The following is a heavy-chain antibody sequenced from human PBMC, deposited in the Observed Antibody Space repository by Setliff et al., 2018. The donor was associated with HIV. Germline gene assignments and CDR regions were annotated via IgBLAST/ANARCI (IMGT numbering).Heavy chain of an antibody. J-gene: IGHJ4*02. CDR1: GDSLSSSSYY. CDR3: ARHGLRFLACFDY. Sequence: NPSETLSLTCTVSGDSLSSSSYYWGWIRQPPGKGLDWIGSIFYSGTTYYNPSLESRVTISVDTSKNQFSLKLSSATATDTAVYYCARHGLRFLACFDYWGQGALVTVSS. V-gene: IGHV4-39*01. CDR2: IFYSGTT. D-gene: IGHD3-3*01.